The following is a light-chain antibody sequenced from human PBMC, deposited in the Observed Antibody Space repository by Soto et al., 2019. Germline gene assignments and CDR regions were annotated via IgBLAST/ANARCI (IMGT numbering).Light chain of an antibody. V-gene: IGLV1-44*01. CDR1: SSNIGSNT. J-gene: IGLJ1*01. CDR2: SNN. CDR3: AAWDDSLNGYV. Sequence: QSALNQPPSASGTPGQRVTISCSGSSSNIGSNTVNWYQQLPGTAPKLLIYSNNQRPLGVPDRFSGSKSGTSASLAISGLQSEDEADYYCAAWDDSLNGYVFGTGTKVTVL.